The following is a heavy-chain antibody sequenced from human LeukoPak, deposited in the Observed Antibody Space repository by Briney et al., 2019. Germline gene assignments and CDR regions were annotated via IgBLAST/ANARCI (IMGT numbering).Heavy chain of an antibody. CDR3: ARVRYYYDSSGYYLAPFDY. J-gene: IGHJ4*02. CDR2: ISAYNGYT. V-gene: IGHV1-18*01. CDR1: GYTFTTYG. D-gene: IGHD3-22*01. Sequence: SVKVSCKASGYTFTTYGISWVRQAPGQGFEWMGWISAYNGYTNYAQKLQGRVTMTTDTSTSTAYMELRSLRSDDTAVYYCARVRYYYDSSGYYLAPFDYWGQGTLVTVSS.